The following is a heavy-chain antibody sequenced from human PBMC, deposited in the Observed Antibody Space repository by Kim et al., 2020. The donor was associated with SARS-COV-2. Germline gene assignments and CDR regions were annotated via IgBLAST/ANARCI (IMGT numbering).Heavy chain of an antibody. CDR1: GFTFSSYA. Sequence: GGSLRLSCAASGFTFSSYAMHWVRQAPGKGLEWVAVISYDGSNKYYADSVKGRFTISRDNSKNTLYLQMNSLRAEDTAVYYCARDPGYYPEWSMDVWGQGTTVTVSS. V-gene: IGHV3-30*04. J-gene: IGHJ6*02. D-gene: IGHD3-10*01. CDR2: ISYDGSNK. CDR3: ARDPGYYPEWSMDV.